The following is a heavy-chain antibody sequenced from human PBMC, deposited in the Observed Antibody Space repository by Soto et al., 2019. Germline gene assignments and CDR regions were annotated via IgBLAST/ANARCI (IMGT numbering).Heavy chain of an antibody. V-gene: IGHV3-30*18. CDR3: AKDHLGYFDY. CDR1: GFTFSSYG. Sequence: GGSLSLSCAASGFTFSSYGMHWVRQAPGKGLEWVAVISYDGSNKYYADSVKGRFTISRDNSKNTLYLQMNSLRAEDTAVYYCAKDHLGYFDYWGQGTLVTVSS. CDR2: ISYDGSNK. J-gene: IGHJ4*02.